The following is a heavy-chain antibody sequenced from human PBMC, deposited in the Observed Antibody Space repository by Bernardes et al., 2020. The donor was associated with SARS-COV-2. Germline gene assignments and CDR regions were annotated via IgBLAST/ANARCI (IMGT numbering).Heavy chain of an antibody. CDR1: GFNFANYK. J-gene: IGHJ4*02. D-gene: IGHD2-8*01. Sequence: GGSLRLSCVASGFNFANYKMSWVRQAPGEGLEWLSHISRGGSYTYYTDSVTARFTISRDNAKNSLYLQMNSLRDEDTAVYYCVRGSLFYHNDEAPFHYWGQGTLVTVPS. V-gene: IGHV3-11*06. CDR3: VRGSLFYHNDEAPFHY. CDR2: ISRGGSYT.